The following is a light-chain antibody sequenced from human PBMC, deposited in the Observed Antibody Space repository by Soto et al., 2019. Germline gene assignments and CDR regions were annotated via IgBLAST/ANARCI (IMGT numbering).Light chain of an antibody. CDR2: AAS. CDR1: QCINNY. J-gene: IGKJ4*01. V-gene: IGKV1-9*01. Sequence: IQLTQSPSSLSASVGDRVTITCRASQCINNYLGWYQQKPGKAPKLLIYAASTLLSGVPLRFSGSGSGTDFTLTISSLQPEDFATYYCQQLNSYPLTFGGGSKVKIK. CDR3: QQLNSYPLT.